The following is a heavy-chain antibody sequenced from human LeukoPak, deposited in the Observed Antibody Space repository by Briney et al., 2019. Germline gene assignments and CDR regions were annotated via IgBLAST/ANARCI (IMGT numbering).Heavy chain of an antibody. J-gene: IGHJ3*02. CDR3: ARDGDLSTRWGPNAFDI. V-gene: IGHV3-53*04. Sequence: GGSLRLSCAASGFTVSSNYMSWVRQAPGKGLEWVSVIYSGGSTYYADSVKGRFTISRHNSKDTLYLQMNSLRAEDTAVYYCARDGDLSTRWGPNAFDIWGQGTMVTVSS. CDR2: IYSGGST. D-gene: IGHD3-16*02. CDR1: GFTVSSNY.